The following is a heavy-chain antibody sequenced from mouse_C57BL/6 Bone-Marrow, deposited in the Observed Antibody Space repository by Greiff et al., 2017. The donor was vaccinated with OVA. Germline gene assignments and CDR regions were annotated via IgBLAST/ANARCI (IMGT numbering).Heavy chain of an antibody. CDR2: ILPNSGST. D-gene: IGHD1-1*01. V-gene: IGHV1-64*01. Sequence: QVQLKQPGAELVKPGPSVKLSCKASGYTFPSSWRPWLRQRPGQGLEWMGMILPNSGSTNYNEKVKSKATLTVDKSSSTAYMQLSSLTSEDSAVYYCARSHLGSSPWFAYWGQGTLVTVSA. CDR1: GYTFPSSW. CDR3: ARSHLGSSPWFAY. J-gene: IGHJ3*01.